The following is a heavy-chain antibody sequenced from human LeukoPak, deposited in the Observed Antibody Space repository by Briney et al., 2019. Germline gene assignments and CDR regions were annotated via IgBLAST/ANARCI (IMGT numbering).Heavy chain of an antibody. CDR2: ARKKANSYST. J-gene: IGHJ4*02. Sequence: GGSLRLSCAASGFTFSYHYMDWVRQAPGKGLEWVARARKKANSYSTDYSASVKGTFTISRDHSKNSLYLQMNSVKIEDTAVYYCAGEYSGMKGSFDYWGQGTMVTVSS. V-gene: IGHV3-72*01. CDR3: AGEYSGMKGSFDY. CDR1: GFTFSYHY. D-gene: IGHD5-12*01.